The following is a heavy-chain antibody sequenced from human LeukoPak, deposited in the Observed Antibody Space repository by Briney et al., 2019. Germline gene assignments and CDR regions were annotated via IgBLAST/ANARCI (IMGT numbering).Heavy chain of an antibody. J-gene: IGHJ3*02. Sequence: PSETLSLTCAVYGGSFSGYYWSWIRQTPGKGLEWIGSVYYTGTTSYKPSLKSRVTISVDTSKNHFSLKLSSLTAADTAVYYCASNIIGAYNAFDIWAKGHWSPSLQ. CDR2: VYYTGTT. CDR1: GGSFSGYY. D-gene: IGHD1-1*01. V-gene: IGHV4-34*01. CDR3: ASNIIGAYNAFDI.